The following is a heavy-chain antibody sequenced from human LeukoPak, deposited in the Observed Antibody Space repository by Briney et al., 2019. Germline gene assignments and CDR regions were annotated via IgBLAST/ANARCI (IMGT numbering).Heavy chain of an antibody. V-gene: IGHV5-51*01. CDR2: IYPGDSDT. D-gene: IGHD3-22*01. CDR3: ARRMSDSRNYYDSSGPGGYYFDY. Sequence: GESLKISCKGSGYSFTSYWIGWVRQMPGKGLEWMGIIYPGDSDTRYSPSFQGQVTISADKSISTAYLQWSSLKASDTAMYYCARRMSDSRNYYDSSGPGGYYFDYWGQGTLVTVSS. CDR1: GYSFTSYW. J-gene: IGHJ4*02.